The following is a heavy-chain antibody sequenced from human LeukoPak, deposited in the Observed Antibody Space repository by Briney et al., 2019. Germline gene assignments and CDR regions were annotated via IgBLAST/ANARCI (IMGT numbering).Heavy chain of an antibody. CDR1: GFTFSSYW. J-gene: IGHJ6*02. V-gene: IGHV3-7*03. CDR3: ARDDCSSTSCYDYGMDV. Sequence: GGSLRLSCAASGFTFSSYWMSWVRQAPGKGLEWVANIKQDRSEKYYVDSVKGRFTISRDNAKNSLYLQMNSLRAEDTAVYYCARDDCSSTSCYDYGMDVWGQGTTVTVSS. CDR2: IKQDRSEK. D-gene: IGHD2-2*01.